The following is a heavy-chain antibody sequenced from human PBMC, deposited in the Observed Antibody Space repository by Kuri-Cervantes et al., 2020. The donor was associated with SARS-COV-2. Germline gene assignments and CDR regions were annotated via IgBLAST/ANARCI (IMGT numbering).Heavy chain of an antibody. CDR3: ARTIFGVVIIANWFDP. V-gene: IGHV4-38-2*01. CDR1: GYSISSGYY. Sequence: SETLSLTCAVSGYSISSGYYWGWIRQPPGKGLEWIGSIYYSGSTYYNPSLKSRVTISVDTSKNQFSLKLSSVTAADTAVYYCARTIFGVVIIANWFDPWGQGTLVTVSS. D-gene: IGHD3-3*01. J-gene: IGHJ5*02. CDR2: IYYSGST.